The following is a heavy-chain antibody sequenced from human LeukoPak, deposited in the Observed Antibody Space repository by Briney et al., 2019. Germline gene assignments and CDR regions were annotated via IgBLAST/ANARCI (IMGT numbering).Heavy chain of an antibody. Sequence: GGSLRLSCAASGFTFSSYAMNWVRPAPGKGLGWVSGLSGSGRGGSTYYAASVKGRFTISRENSKNTLYLQMNSLRAEDTAVYYCAKSLAAAGNYWGQGTLVTVSS. CDR1: GFTFSSYA. J-gene: IGHJ4*02. CDR3: AKSLAAAGNY. D-gene: IGHD6-13*01. V-gene: IGHV3-23*01. CDR2: LSGSGRGGST.